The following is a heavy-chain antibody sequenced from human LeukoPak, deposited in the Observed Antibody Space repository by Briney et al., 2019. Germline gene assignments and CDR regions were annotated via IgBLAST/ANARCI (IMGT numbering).Heavy chain of an antibody. J-gene: IGHJ4*02. CDR2: ISWNSGSI. CDR3: AKDLAAAGTEGLFDY. D-gene: IGHD6-13*01. V-gene: IGHV3-9*01. Sequence: GGSLRLSCAASGFTFDDYAMHWVRQAPGKGLEWVSGISWNSGSIGYADSVKGRFTISRDNAKNSLYLQMNSLRAEDTALYYCAKDLAAAGTEGLFDYWGQGTLVTVSS. CDR1: GFTFDDYA.